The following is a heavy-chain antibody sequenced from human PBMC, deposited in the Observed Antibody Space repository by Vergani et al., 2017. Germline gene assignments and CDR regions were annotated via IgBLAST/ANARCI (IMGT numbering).Heavy chain of an antibody. CDR1: RFTFSNYG. V-gene: IGHV3-33*01. J-gene: IGHJ4*02. Sequence: QVQLVESGGGVVQPRRSLRLSCAASRFTFSNYGMHWVRQAPGKGLGWVAVIWYDGNKKYYADSVKGRLTISRDNSKNTLYLQMNSLRAEDTAVYYCARDLWTFGGVIVIGYWGQGTLVTVSS. D-gene: IGHD3-16*02. CDR2: IWYDGNKK. CDR3: ARDLWTFGGVIVIGY.